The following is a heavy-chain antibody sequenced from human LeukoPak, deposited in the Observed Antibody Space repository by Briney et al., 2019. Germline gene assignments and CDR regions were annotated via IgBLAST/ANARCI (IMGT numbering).Heavy chain of an antibody. D-gene: IGHD3-3*01. J-gene: IGHJ4*02. CDR1: GFTFSNFG. V-gene: IGHV3-30*02. Sequence: GGSLRLSCATSGFTFSNFGMHWVRQAPGKGLEWVAFIQYDGSKKYYADSVKGRFTVSRDNSKNTLYVQMNSLRAEDTAVYYCAKDQRIFGVAITSVVDNWGQGTLVTISS. CDR3: AKDQRIFGVAITSVVDN. CDR2: IQYDGSKK.